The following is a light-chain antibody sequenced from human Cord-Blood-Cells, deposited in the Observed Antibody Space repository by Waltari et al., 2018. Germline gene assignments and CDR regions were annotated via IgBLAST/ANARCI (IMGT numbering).Light chain of an antibody. Sequence: DIQMTQSPSSPSASVGDRVTITCRACQGISNYLAWYQQKPGKVPTLLSYSASTLQSGVPSRFSGSGSGTDFTLTISSLQPEDVANYYCQKYNSAPWTLGQGTKVELK. CDR3: QKYNSAPWT. CDR2: SAS. CDR1: QGISNY. J-gene: IGKJ1*01. V-gene: IGKV1-27*01.